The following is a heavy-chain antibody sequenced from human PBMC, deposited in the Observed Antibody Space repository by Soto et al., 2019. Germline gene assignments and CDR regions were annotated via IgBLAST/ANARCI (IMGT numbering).Heavy chain of an antibody. J-gene: IGHJ6*03. CDR1: GGSISSYY. V-gene: IGHV4-59*01. CDR3: AREMAIAAAGTDYYYYYYMDV. CDR2: IYYSGST. D-gene: IGHD6-13*01. Sequence: SETLSLTCTGSGGSISSYYWSWIRQPPGKGLEWIGYIYYSGSTNYNPSLKSRVTISVDTSKNQFSLKLSSVTAADTAVYYCAREMAIAAAGTDYYYYYYMDVWGKGTTVTVSS.